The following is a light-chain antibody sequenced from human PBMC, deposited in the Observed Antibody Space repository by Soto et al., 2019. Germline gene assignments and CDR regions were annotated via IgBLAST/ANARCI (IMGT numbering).Light chain of an antibody. CDR2: DAS. V-gene: IGKV3-11*01. J-gene: IGKJ5*01. CDR1: RSVRSY. CDR3: QQRYAWPPIT. Sequence: IVLTQSPATLSLSPGERATLSCRARRSVRSYLAWYQQKPGQAPRLLIYDASNGAAGIPARFSGSRSETDFTLSISNLEPEDFAVDYCQQRYAWPPITFGQGTRLEIK.